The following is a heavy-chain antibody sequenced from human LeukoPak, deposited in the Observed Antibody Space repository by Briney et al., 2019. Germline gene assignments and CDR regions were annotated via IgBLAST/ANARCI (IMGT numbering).Heavy chain of an antibody. J-gene: IGHJ4*02. CDR3: ARSYGGNHFFDY. Sequence: PSETLSLTCAVSGVSVGSGGYSWNWVRQPPGKGLEWIGYIYYSGSTNYNPSLKSRVTISVDTSKNQFSLKLSSVTAADTAVCYCARSYGGNHFFDYWGQGTLVTVSS. CDR1: GVSVGSGGYS. CDR2: IYYSGST. V-gene: IGHV4-61*08. D-gene: IGHD4-23*01.